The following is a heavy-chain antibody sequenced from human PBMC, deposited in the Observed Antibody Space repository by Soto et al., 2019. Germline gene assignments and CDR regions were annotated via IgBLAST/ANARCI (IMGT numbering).Heavy chain of an antibody. Sequence: SQTLSLTCAISGDSVSSKTAAWNWIRQSPSRGLEWLGRTYFRSRWYNDYAISVKSRITINPDTSKNQFSLLLNSVTPEDTAVYYCARVSFDHFVHWFDPWGEGTLVTVSS. CDR3: ARVSFDHFVHWFDP. CDR1: GDSVSSKTAA. D-gene: IGHD3-9*01. CDR2: TYFRSRWYN. J-gene: IGHJ5*02. V-gene: IGHV6-1*01.